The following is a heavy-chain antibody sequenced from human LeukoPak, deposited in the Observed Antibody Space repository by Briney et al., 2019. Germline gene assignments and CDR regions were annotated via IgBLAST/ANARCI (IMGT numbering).Heavy chain of an antibody. CDR2: IYYSGST. D-gene: IGHD5-18*01. CDR3: ARTDSYGLSFDY. J-gene: IGHJ4*03. V-gene: IGHV4-61*01. Sequence: SETLSLTCTVSGGSVSSGSYYWSWIRQPPGKGLEWIGYIYYSGSTNYNPSLKSRVTISVDTSKNQFSLKLSSVTAADTAVYYCARTDSYGLSFDYWGQGTTVTVSS. CDR1: GGSVSSGSYY.